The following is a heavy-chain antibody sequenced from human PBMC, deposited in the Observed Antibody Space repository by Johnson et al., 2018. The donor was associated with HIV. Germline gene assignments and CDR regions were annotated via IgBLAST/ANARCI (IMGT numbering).Heavy chain of an antibody. CDR3: ARSRQVGTPDAFDI. CDR1: GFTFSSYG. J-gene: IGHJ3*02. CDR2: IRYDGSNK. Sequence: VQLVESGGGVVQPGGSLRLSCAASGFTFSSYGMHWVRQAPGQGLEWVAFIRYDGSNKYYADSVKGRFTISRDNSKNTLYLQMNSRRADDTAVYYCARSRQVGTPDAFDIWGQGTMVTVSS. V-gene: IGHV3-30*02. D-gene: IGHD1-14*01.